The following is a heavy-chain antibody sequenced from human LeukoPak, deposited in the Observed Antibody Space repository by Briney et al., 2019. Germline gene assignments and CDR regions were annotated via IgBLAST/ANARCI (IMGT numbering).Heavy chain of an antibody. V-gene: IGHV3-23*01. CDR3: AKGARPIVVVPAAREAPFSWFDP. J-gene: IGHJ5*02. D-gene: IGHD2-2*01. CDR1: GFTFNTFSNYG. Sequence: PGGSLRLSCAASGFTFNTFSNYGMSWVRQAPGKGLEWVSAISGSGGSTYYADSVKGRFTISRDNSKNTLYLQMNSLRAEDTAVYYCAKGARPIVVVPAAREAPFSWFDPWGQGTLVTVSS. CDR2: ISGSGGST.